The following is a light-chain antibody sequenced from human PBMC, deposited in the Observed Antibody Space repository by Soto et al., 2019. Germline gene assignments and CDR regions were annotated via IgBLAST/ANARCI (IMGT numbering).Light chain of an antibody. CDR3: SSYISSSTYV. J-gene: IGLJ1*01. Sequence: QSVLTQPASVSGSPGQSITISCTGTSSDIGRYNYVSWYQQYPGKAPKFMIYDVSNRPSGVSNRFSGSKSGNTASLTISGLQAEDEDNYSCSSYISSSTYVFGTGTKVTVL. CDR1: SSDIGRYNY. V-gene: IGLV2-14*01. CDR2: DVS.